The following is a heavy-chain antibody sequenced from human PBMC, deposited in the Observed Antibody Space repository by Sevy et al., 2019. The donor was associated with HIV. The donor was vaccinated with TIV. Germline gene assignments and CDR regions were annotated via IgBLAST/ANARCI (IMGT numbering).Heavy chain of an antibody. CDR3: AKGYCGGDCLKDYYYYYGMDV. CDR2: ISWDGGST. CDR1: GFTFDDYT. V-gene: IGHV3-43*01. D-gene: IGHD2-21*02. J-gene: IGHJ6*02. Sequence: GESLKISCAASGFTFDDYTMHWVRQAPGKGLEWVSLISWDGGSTYYADSVKGRFTISRDNSKNSLYLQMNSLRTEDTALYYCAKGYCGGDCLKDYYYYYGMDVWGQGTTVTVSS.